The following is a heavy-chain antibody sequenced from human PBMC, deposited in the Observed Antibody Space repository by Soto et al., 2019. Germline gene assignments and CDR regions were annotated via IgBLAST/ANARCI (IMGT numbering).Heavy chain of an antibody. CDR1: GFTFNNYA. CDR3: AKDRLGGNSDY. CDR2: ISGTGGST. Sequence: EAQLLDSGGGLVQPGGSLRLSCAASGFTFNNYAMNWVRQAPGKGLEWVATISGTGGSTYYADSVKGRFTISRDNSKNTLYLQMNSLRVEDTAVYYCAKDRLGGNSDYWGQGTQVTVSS. V-gene: IGHV3-23*01. J-gene: IGHJ4*02.